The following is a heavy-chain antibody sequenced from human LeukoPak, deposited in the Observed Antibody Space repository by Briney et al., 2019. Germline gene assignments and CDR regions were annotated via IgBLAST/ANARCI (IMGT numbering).Heavy chain of an antibody. J-gene: IGHJ4*02. D-gene: IGHD3-22*01. Sequence: SETLSLTCTVSGGSISSGSYYWSWIRQPAGKGLEWIGRIYTSGSTNYNPSLKSRVTISVDTSKNQFSLKLSSVTAADTAVYYCAREGLVVIRGRFKGSFDYWGQGTLVTVSS. V-gene: IGHV4-61*02. CDR2: IYTSGST. CDR3: AREGLVVIRGRFKGSFDY. CDR1: GGSISSGSYY.